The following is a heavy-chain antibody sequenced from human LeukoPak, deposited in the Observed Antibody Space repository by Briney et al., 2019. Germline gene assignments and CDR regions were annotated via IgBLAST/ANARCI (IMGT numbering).Heavy chain of an antibody. Sequence: PGGSLRLSCAASGFTVSSNYMSWVRQAPGKGLEWVSVIYSGGSTYYADSVKGRFTISRDNSKNTLYLQMNSLRSEDTAVYYCAREGVGGSPGYSSGPYGMDVWGKGTTVTVSS. CDR3: AREGVGGSPGYSSGPYGMDV. D-gene: IGHD6-19*01. CDR1: GFTVSSNY. CDR2: IYSGGST. J-gene: IGHJ6*04. V-gene: IGHV3-53*05.